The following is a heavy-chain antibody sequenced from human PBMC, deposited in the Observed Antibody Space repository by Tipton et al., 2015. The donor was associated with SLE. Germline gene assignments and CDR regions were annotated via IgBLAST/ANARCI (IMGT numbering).Heavy chain of an antibody. CDR3: ARRYNYGSGNYFQH. D-gene: IGHD5-18*01. Sequence: TLSLTCTVSGGSISGYYWNWIRQPAGRGLEWIGRIYPSGSANYNPSLKSRVTMSVDTSKNQFSLKLSSVTAADTAVYYCARRYNYGSGNYFQHWGQGTLVTVTS. CDR1: GGSISGYY. CDR2: IYPSGSA. V-gene: IGHV4-4*07. J-gene: IGHJ1*01.